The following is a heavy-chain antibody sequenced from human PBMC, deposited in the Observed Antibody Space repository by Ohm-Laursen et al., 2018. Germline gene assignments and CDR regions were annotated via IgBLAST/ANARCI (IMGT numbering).Heavy chain of an antibody. CDR3: AKTASLDV. Sequence: SSLRLSCTASGFTFSSYGMHWVRQAPGKGPEWVAVISYDGSNKYYADPVKGRFTISRDNSKNTLYLQMNSLRAEDTAVYYCAKTASLDVWGQGTTVTVSS. CDR2: ISYDGSNK. J-gene: IGHJ6*02. V-gene: IGHV3-30*18. CDR1: GFTFSSYG.